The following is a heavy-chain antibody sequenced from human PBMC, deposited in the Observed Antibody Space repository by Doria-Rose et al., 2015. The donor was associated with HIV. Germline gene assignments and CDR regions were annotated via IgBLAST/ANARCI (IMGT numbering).Heavy chain of an antibody. CDR3: ARIKSSRWYHKYYFDF. Sequence: QVTLKESGPVLVKPTETLTLTCTVSGASLSNPGMSVSWIRQPPGKALEWPANIFSDDERSYKTSLESRLTISRGTSKSQVVLTMTDMDPVDTATYYCARIKSSRWYHKYYFDFWGQGTLVIVSA. CDR1: GASLSNPGMS. J-gene: IGHJ4*02. D-gene: IGHD6-13*01. CDR2: IFSDDER. V-gene: IGHV2-26*01.